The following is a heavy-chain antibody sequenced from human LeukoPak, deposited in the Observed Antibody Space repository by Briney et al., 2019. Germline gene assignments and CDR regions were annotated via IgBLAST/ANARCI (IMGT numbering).Heavy chain of an antibody. J-gene: IGHJ4*02. V-gene: IGHV1-18*01. CDR2: ISAYTGNT. CDR1: GYTFSSHG. CDR3: ARDDILTEYPDY. D-gene: IGHD3-9*01. Sequence: ASVKVSCKASGYTFSSHGISWVRQAPGQGLEWMGGISAYTGNTHYAEKLQGRVTMTTDTSTSTAFMELTSLRSDDTAVYYRARDDILTEYPDYWGQGTLVTVSS.